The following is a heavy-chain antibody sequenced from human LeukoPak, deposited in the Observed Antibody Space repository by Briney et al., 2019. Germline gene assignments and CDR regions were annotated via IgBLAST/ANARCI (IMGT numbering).Heavy chain of an antibody. D-gene: IGHD3-22*01. Sequence: PSETLSLTCTVSGGSISSGGYYWRWIRQHPGKGLEWIGYIYYSGSTYYNPSLKSRVTISVDTSKNQFSLKLSSVTAADTAVYYCARGSYYYDSSGPFDYWGQGTLVTVSS. CDR2: IYYSGST. CDR3: ARGSYYYDSSGPFDY. CDR1: GGSISSGGYY. V-gene: IGHV4-31*03. J-gene: IGHJ4*02.